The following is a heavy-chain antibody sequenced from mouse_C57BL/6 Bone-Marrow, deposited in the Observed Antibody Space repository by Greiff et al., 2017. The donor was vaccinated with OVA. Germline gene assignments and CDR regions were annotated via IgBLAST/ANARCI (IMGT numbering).Heavy chain of an antibody. V-gene: IGHV1-69*01. CDR2: IDPSDSYT. CDR3: ARGRDYDAMDY. J-gene: IGHJ4*01. CDR1: GYTFTSYW. Sequence: VQLQQPGAELVMPGASVKLSCKASGYTFTSYWMHWVKQRPGQGLEWIGEIDPSDSYTNYNQKFKGKSTLTVDKSSSPAYMQLSSLTSEDSAVYYCARGRDYDAMDYWGQGTSVTVSS.